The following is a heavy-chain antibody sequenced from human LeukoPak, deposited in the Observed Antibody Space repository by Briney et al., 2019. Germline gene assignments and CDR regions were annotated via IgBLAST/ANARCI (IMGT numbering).Heavy chain of an antibody. J-gene: IGHJ6*02. D-gene: IGHD4-17*01. Sequence: SQTLSLTCSVSGGSISSGNYYWSWIRQPAGKGLEWIGRIYTSGSTNYNPSLKSRVTISVDTSKNQFSLKLSSVPAADTAVYYCAATGYGSRYYYYYDMDVWGQGTTVTVSS. CDR3: AATGYGSRYYYYYDMDV. CDR1: GGSISSGNYY. CDR2: IYTSGST. V-gene: IGHV4-61*02.